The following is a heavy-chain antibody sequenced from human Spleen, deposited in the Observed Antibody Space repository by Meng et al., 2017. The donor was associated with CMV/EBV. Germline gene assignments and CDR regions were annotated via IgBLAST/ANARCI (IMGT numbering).Heavy chain of an antibody. CDR2: IYDGGRT. J-gene: IGHJ4*02. Sequence: ESGPDFLEPSNTLSRTCSVSGVSISWGTYYWSWTRQPPGKVLDRIGHIYDGGRTYYRPAHNSRLTLSVDSSKNQFPQELSSVTAADTAVYYCARVFGRDYPDSWGRGTLVTVSS. V-gene: IGHV4-30-4*08. CDR3: ARVFGRDYPDS. D-gene: IGHD3-16*01. CDR1: GVSISWGTYY.